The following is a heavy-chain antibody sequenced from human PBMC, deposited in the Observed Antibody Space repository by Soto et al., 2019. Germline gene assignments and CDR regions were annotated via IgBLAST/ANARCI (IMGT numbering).Heavy chain of an antibody. V-gene: IGHV3-21*01. D-gene: IGHD6-19*01. CDR3: ARGPSKSAVAGTDYYYGMDV. Sequence: PVGSLRLSCAASGFTFSSYSMNWFRQAPGKGLEWVSSISSSSSYIYYADSVKGRFTISRDNAKNSLYLQMNSLRAEDTAVYYCARGPSKSAVAGTDYYYGMDVWGQGTTVTVSS. CDR1: GFTFSSYS. J-gene: IGHJ6*02. CDR2: ISSSSSYI.